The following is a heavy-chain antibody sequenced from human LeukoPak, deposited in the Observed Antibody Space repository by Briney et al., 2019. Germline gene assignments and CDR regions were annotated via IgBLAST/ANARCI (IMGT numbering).Heavy chain of an antibody. CDR1: GVSGFTFNSYA. V-gene: IGHV3-23*01. CDR2: ISGSGGST. D-gene: IGHD6-13*01. J-gene: IGHJ4*02. Sequence: GGSLRLSCAASGVSGFTFNSYAMSWVRQAPGKGLEWVSVISGSGGSTYYADSVKGRFTISRDGDRNSLFLQMDSLTAEDTAMYYCARGRTGYSNSCFDFWGQGTLVTVSP. CDR3: ARGRTGYSNSCFDF.